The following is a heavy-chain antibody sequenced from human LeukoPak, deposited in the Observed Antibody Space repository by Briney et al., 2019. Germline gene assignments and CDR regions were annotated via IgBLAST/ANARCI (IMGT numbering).Heavy chain of an antibody. Sequence: GASVKVSCKASGYTLTDYYIHWVRQAPGQGLEWMGSINPNSGVTNYAQKFQGWVTLTRDTSINTAYMDLSKLSDTVVYYCARGDRTGFAGIDHFYALDVWGQGTTVIVSS. CDR1: GYTLTDYY. CDR3: ARGDRTGFAGIDHFYALDV. V-gene: IGHV1-2*04. J-gene: IGHJ6*02. D-gene: IGHD6-13*01. CDR2: INPNSGVT.